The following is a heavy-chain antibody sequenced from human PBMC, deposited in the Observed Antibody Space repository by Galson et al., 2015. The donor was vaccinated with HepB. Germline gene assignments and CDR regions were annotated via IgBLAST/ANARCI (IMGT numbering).Heavy chain of an antibody. V-gene: IGHV4-39*01. CDR2: IYYSGST. D-gene: IGHD3-22*01. CDR3: AGRTPTSTMIDRTWFDP. J-gene: IGHJ5*02. CDR1: GGSISSSSYY. Sequence: SETLSLTCTVSGGSISSSSYYWGWIRQPPGKGLEWIGSIYYSGSTYYNPSLKSRVTISVDTSKNQFSLKLSSVTAADTAVYYCAGRTPTSTMIDRTWFDPWGQGTLVTVSS.